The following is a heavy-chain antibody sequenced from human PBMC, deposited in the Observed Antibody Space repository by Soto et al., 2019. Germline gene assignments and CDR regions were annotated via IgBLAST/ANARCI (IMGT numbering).Heavy chain of an antibody. CDR3: ARDSDRDGYIYWYFDL. V-gene: IGHV1-18*01. CDR2: IRTLNGNT. Sequence: QVQLVQSAAEVKKPGASVKVSCKASGNTFTNHGISWVRQAPGQGLEWMGWIRTLNGNTNYAQEFQGRITMTTDTSTITTYMALRTLNSDDTAVYYCARDSDRDGYIYWYFDLWGRGTLVPVSS. D-gene: IGHD5-12*01. CDR1: GNTFTNHG. J-gene: IGHJ2*01.